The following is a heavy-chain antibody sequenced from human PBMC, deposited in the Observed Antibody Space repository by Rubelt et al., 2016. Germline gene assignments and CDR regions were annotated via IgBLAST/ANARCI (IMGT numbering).Heavy chain of an antibody. D-gene: IGHD2-21*02. J-gene: IGHJ4*02. Sequence: QVQLVESGGGVVQPGRSLRLSCVASGFTVSTHAIHWVRQAPGKGLEWVAVISNDGYNQYYADFVKGRFTISRENSKNTVYLQMNTLRPEDTAVYSCARGNDLGDGYFDYWGQGTLVTVSS. V-gene: IGHV3-30-3*01. CDR2: ISNDGYNQ. CDR1: GFTVSTHA. CDR3: ARGNDLGDGYFDY.